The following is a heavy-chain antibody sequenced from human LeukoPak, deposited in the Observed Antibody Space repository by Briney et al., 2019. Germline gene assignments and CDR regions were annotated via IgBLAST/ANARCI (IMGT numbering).Heavy chain of an antibody. D-gene: IGHD2-21*01. V-gene: IGHV3-49*04. CDR3: SGSPVISNFDY. Sequence: PGGSLRLSCTASGFTFGDYALSWVRQAPGKGLGWVSFNRSKAYGGTTEYAASVKGKFTISRDYSKSIAYLQMNSLKTEDTAVYYCSGSPVISNFDYWGQGTLVTVSS. J-gene: IGHJ4*02. CDR2: NRSKAYGGTT. CDR1: GFTFGDYA.